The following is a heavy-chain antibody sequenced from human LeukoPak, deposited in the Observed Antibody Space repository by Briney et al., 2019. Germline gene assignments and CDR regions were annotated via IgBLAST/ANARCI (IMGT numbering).Heavy chain of an antibody. CDR2: IIPIFGTA. J-gene: IGHJ4*02. D-gene: IGHD3-22*01. Sequence: SVTVSCKASGGTFSSYAISWVRQAPGQGLEWMGGIIPIFGTANYAQKFQGRVTITADESTSTAYMELSSLRSEDTAVYYCARDNDSSGLFDYWGQGTLVTVSS. V-gene: IGHV1-69*01. CDR1: GGTFSSYA. CDR3: ARDNDSSGLFDY.